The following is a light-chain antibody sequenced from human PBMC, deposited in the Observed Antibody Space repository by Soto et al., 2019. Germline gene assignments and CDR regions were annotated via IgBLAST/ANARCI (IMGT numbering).Light chain of an antibody. Sequence: EIGLTQSPGILSLSPGARATLSCRASQTVAYTSLAWYQQRPGQAPPLLIYGTSTRATGTPDRFIGSGSGTAFTLTISRLEPEDFDVYYCQQYVTTPRTFGQGTKVE. CDR1: QTVAYTS. J-gene: IGKJ1*01. CDR3: QQYVTTPRT. V-gene: IGKV3-20*01. CDR2: GTS.